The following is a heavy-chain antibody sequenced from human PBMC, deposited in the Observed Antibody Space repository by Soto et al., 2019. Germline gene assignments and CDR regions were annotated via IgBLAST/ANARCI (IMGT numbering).Heavy chain of an antibody. V-gene: IGHV4-59*01. J-gene: IGHJ6*02. D-gene: IGHD3-10*01. CDR2: IYYSGST. CDR3: ARGDPLLWFGEKVYYGMDV. CDR1: GGSISSYY. Sequence: PSETLSLTCTVSGGSISSYYWSWIRQPPGKGLEWIGYIYYSGSTNHNPSLKSRVTISVDTSKNQFSLKLSSVTAADTAVYYCARGDPLLWFGEKVYYGMDVWGQGTTVTVS.